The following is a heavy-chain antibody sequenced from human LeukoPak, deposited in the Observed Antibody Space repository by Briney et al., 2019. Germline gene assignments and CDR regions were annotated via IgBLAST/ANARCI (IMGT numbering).Heavy chain of an antibody. CDR1: GFIFSNYA. CDR3: AKTYYYDSSGYSRYLAYDY. D-gene: IGHD3-22*01. CDR2: ISGSGAFT. J-gene: IGHJ4*02. V-gene: IGHV3-23*01. Sequence: GGSLRLSCAASGFIFSNYAMSWVRQAPGKGLEWVPTISGSGAFTKYADSVTGRFTISRDNSKNTMYLQLNSLRAEDTAIYYCAKTYYYDSSGYSRYLAYDYWGQGTLVTVSS.